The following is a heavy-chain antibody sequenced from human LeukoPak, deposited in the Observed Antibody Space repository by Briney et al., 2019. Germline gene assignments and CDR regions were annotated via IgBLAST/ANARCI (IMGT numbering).Heavy chain of an antibody. V-gene: IGHV4-34*01. CDR1: GGSFSGYY. Sequence: SETLSLTCAVYGGSFSGYYWSWIRQPPGKGLEWIGEINHSGSTNYNPSLESRVTISVDTSKNQFSLELSSVTAADTAVYYCARGRQDVTMIVVVMTAVSYYLDVWGKGTTVTVS. J-gene: IGHJ6*03. CDR3: ARGRQDVTMIVVVMTAVSYYLDV. D-gene: IGHD3-22*01. CDR2: INHSGST.